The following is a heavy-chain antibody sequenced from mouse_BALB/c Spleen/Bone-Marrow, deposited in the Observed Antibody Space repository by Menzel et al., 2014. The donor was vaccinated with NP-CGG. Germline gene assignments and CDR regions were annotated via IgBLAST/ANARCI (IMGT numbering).Heavy chain of an antibody. CDR1: GFSLTGYG. CDR3: ARSFTTVVATPFDY. CDR2: IWGAGST. D-gene: IGHD1-1*01. J-gene: IGHJ2*01. V-gene: IGHV2-6-7*01. Sequence: QVQLQQSGPGLVAPSQSLSITCTVSGFSLTGYGVNWVRQPPGKGLEWLGMIWGAGSTDYNSVLKSRLNISKDNSKSQVFVKMNSRQTDDTARYYGARSFTTVVATPFDYWGQGTPLTVSS.